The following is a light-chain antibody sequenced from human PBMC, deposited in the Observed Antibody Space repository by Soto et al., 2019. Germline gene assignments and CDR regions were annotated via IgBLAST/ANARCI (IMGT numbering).Light chain of an antibody. CDR2: SLS. CDR3: QQYNNWCT. Sequence: EIGMTQSQATLSVSPGEAATLSCRASQSVSTTLAWYQQNLGQAPKLLIYSLSTRATGIPATFSGSGSGTEFTLTISSLQYEDFAVYYCQQYNNWCTFGQGTKVEIK. V-gene: IGKV3-15*01. CDR1: QSVSTT. J-gene: IGKJ1*01.